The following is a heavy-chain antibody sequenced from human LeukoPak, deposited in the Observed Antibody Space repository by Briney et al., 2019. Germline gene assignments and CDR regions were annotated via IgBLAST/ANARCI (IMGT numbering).Heavy chain of an antibody. CDR1: GLTVSSKY. Sequence: GGSLRLSCAASGLTVSSKYMSWVRLAPGKGLEWVSVIYNNGNTHYADSVKGRFTISRDNSKNTLYLQMNSLRAEDTAVYYCARVGGDQVGYWGQGTLVAVSS. J-gene: IGHJ4*02. CDR3: ARVGGDQVGY. CDR2: IYNNGNT. D-gene: IGHD4-17*01. V-gene: IGHV3-53*01.